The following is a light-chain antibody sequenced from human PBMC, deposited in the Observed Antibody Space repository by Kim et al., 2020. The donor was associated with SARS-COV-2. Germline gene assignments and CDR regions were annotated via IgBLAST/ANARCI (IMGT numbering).Light chain of an antibody. V-gene: IGKV1-39*01. CDR2: GAI. CDR3: LQRYSTPRT. CDR1: QSIASF. J-gene: IGKJ1*01. Sequence: ASVGDRVSITCRASQSIASFLSWYQQKPGKAPKRLIYGAISLQHGVPSRFSGSGSGTDFTLTISSLQPEDFATYYCLQRYSTPRTFGQGTKVDIK.